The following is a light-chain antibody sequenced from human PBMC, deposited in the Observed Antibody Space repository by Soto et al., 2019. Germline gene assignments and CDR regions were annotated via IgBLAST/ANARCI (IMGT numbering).Light chain of an antibody. CDR2: KAS. CDR3: QQYHSVPRT. J-gene: IGKJ2*02. Sequence: DIQMTQPPSTLSASVGDRVTISCRASQSISSWLAWYQQKPGKAPKLLIYKASTLETGVPSRFSGSGSGTEFTLTISSLQPDDFATYYCQQYHSVPRTFVQGTKLEIK. V-gene: IGKV1-5*03. CDR1: QSISSW.